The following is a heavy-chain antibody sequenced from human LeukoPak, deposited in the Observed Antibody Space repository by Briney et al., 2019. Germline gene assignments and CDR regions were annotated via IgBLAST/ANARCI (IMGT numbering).Heavy chain of an antibody. J-gene: IGHJ4*02. CDR3: ARYAQWLGLGY. CDR1: GFTFSSYD. Sequence: GGSLRLSCAASGFTFSSYDMHWVRQATGKGLEWVSAIGTAGDTYYPGSVKGRFTISRENAKNSLYLQMNSLRAGDTAVYYCARYAQWLGLGYWGQGTLVTFSS. V-gene: IGHV3-13*01. D-gene: IGHD6-19*01. CDR2: IGTAGDT.